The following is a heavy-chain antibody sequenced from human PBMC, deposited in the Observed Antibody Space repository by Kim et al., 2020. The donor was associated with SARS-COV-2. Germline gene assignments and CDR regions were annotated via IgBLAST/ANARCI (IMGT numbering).Heavy chain of an antibody. V-gene: IGHV3-23*01. D-gene: IGHD5-18*01. CDR1: GFTFSSYA. CDR3: AKDQDSYGYYGMDV. Sequence: GGSLRLSCAASGFTFSSYAMSWVRQAPGKGLEWVSAISGSGGSTYYADSVKGRFTISRDNSKNTLYLQMNSLRAEDTAVYYCAKDQDSYGYYGMDVWGQGTTVTVSS. CDR2: ISGSGGST. J-gene: IGHJ6*02.